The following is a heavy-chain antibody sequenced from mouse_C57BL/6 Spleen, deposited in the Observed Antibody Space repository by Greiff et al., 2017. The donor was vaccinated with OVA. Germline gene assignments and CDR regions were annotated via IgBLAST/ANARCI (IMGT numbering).Heavy chain of an antibody. CDR2: IYPGDGDT. J-gene: IGHJ1*03. CDR3: AREEDYGSSPLYWYFDF. D-gene: IGHD1-1*01. CDR1: GYAFSSSW. V-gene: IGHV1-82*01. Sequence: QVQLQQSGPELVKPGASVKISCKASGYAFSSSWMNWVKQRPGKGLEWIGRIYPGDGDTNYNGKFKGKATLTADKSSSTAYMPLSSLTSEDSAVYFCAREEDYGSSPLYWYFDFWGTGTTVTVSS.